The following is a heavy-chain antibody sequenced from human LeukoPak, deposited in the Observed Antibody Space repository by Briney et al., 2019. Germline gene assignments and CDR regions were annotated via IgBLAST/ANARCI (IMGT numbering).Heavy chain of an antibody. J-gene: IGHJ4*02. V-gene: IGHV3-30*02. CDR3: AKDLWNSGSLQGSLDY. CDR2: IWYGGSNK. D-gene: IGHD1-26*01. Sequence: GGSLRLSCAASGFTFSSYGMHWVRQAPGKGLEWVAVIWYGGSNKYYADSVKGRFTISRDNSKNTLYLQMNSLRAEDTAVYYCAKDLWNSGSLQGSLDYWGQGTLVTVSS. CDR1: GFTFSSYG.